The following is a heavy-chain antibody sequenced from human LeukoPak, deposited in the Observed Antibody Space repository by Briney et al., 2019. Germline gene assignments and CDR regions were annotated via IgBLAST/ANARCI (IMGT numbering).Heavy chain of an antibody. J-gene: IGHJ4*02. D-gene: IGHD3-10*01. CDR3: AKDRHYYGSGSSSDY. V-gene: IGHV3-23*01. CDR1: GFAFSSYA. CDR2: ISGSGGST. Sequence: PGGSLRLSCAASGFAFSSYAMSWVRQAPGKGLEWVSAISGSGGSTYYADSVKGRFTISRDNSKNTLYLQMNSLRAEDTAVYYCAKDRHYYGSGSSSDYWGQGTLVTVSS.